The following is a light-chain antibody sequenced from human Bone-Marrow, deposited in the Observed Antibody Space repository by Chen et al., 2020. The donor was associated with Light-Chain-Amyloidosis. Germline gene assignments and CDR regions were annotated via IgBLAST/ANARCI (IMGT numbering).Light chain of an antibody. CDR3: MQGVRTPLT. V-gene: IGKV2-28*01. Sequence: DIVMTQSPVSLPVTPGEPASISCKSSQSLLNSNGYNFLDWYLKKPGQSPQLLIFVGSNRAIGVLERESGGGSGTYFTLKISKVEAEDVEMYICMQGVRTPLTFGGGTKVEIK. CDR2: VGS. J-gene: IGKJ4*01. CDR1: QSLLNSNGYNF.